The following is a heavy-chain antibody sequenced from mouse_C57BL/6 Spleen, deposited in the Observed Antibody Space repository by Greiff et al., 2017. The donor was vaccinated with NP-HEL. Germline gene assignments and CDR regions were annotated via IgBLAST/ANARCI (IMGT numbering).Heavy chain of an antibody. CDR3: ASFNYVKAMDY. Sequence: EVMLVESGGGLVKPGGSLKLSCAASGFTFSSYAMSWVRQTPEKRLEWVATISDGGSYTYYPDNVKGRFTISRDNAKNNLYLQMSHLKSEDTAMDYCASFNYVKAMDYWGQGTSVTVSS. V-gene: IGHV5-4*03. CDR1: GFTFSSYA. J-gene: IGHJ4*01. D-gene: IGHD2-1*01. CDR2: ISDGGSYT.